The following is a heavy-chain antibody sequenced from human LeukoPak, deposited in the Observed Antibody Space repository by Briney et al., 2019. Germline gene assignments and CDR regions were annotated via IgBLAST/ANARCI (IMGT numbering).Heavy chain of an antibody. CDR2: ISRDGSIT. Sequence: PGGSLRLSCAASGFTFSTYGMHWVRQAPGKGLVWVSRISRDGSITNYADSVKGRFTISRDNAKNTLYLQMNSLRAEDTAVYYCARHLNYYLDYWGQGTLVTVSS. CDR3: ARHLNYYLDY. J-gene: IGHJ4*02. CDR1: GFTFSTYG. V-gene: IGHV3-74*01. D-gene: IGHD3-10*01.